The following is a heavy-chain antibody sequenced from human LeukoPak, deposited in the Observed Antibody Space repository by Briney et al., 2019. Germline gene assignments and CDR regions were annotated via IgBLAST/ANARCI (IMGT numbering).Heavy chain of an antibody. D-gene: IGHD2-2*02. V-gene: IGHV4-34*01. J-gene: IGHJ5*02. CDR1: GGSFSGYY. CDR2: INHSGST. Sequence: SETLSLTCAVYGGSFSGYYWSWIRRPPGKGLEWIGEINHSGSTNYNPSLKSRVTILVDTSKNQFSLKLSSVTAADTAVYYCARLPGEVCSSTSCYSWFDPWGQGTLVTVSS. CDR3: ARLPGEVCSSTSCYSWFDP.